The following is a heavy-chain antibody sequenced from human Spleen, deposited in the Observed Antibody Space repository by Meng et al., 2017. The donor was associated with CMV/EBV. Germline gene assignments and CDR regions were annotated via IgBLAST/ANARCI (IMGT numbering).Heavy chain of an antibody. D-gene: IGHD2-2*01. Sequence: GESLKISCAASGFTFSTYTFHWVRQAPGKGLEWVALISYEGSRQYFADSVRGRFTVSRDNSKNTLYLQMNSLSTEDTAVYYCAREGVYQLSTDDAFDIWGQGTLVTVSS. CDR1: GFTFSTYT. CDR2: ISYEGSRQ. J-gene: IGHJ3*02. V-gene: IGHV3-30-3*01. CDR3: AREGVYQLSTDDAFDI.